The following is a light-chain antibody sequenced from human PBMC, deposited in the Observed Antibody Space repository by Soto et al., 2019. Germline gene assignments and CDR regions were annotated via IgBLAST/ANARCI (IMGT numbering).Light chain of an antibody. V-gene: IGLV2-8*01. CDR2: EVT. Sequence: QSVLTQPPSASGSPGQSVTISCTGTSTDIGIFNYVSWYQHHPGKAPKLIIYEVTKRPSGVPDRFSGSKSGNTASLTVSGLQAEDEADYYCSSYAGSSTYVFGIGTKVTV. CDR3: SSYAGSSTYV. J-gene: IGLJ1*01. CDR1: STDIGIFNY.